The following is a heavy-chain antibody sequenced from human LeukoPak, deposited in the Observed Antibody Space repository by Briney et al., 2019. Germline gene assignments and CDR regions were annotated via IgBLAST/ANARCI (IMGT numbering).Heavy chain of an antibody. CDR1: GFIFSDYY. J-gene: IGHJ4*02. CDR3: ARVRPQWGEDY. CDR2: ISSSSSYT. V-gene: IGHV3-11*05. D-gene: IGHD1-14*01. Sequence: GGSLRLSCAASGFIFSDYYMAWMRQAPGKGLEWVSYISSSSSYTNYADSVKGRFTISRDNAKNSLYLQMNSLRAEDTAVYYCARVRPQWGEDYWGQGTLVTVSS.